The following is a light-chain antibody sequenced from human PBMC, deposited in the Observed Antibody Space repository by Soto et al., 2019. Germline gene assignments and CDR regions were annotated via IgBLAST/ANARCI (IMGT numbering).Light chain of an antibody. J-gene: IGKJ1*01. CDR1: QGINSY. V-gene: IGKV1-9*01. CDR2: GAS. Sequence: DIQLTQSPSVLSASVGDRVTITCRASQGINSYLAWYQQKPGKVPKLLIYGASTLHSGVPPSFSGSGPGREFPLTISSLQAEDFAAYQCQQLNSYPRTFGQGTKVEIK. CDR3: QQLNSYPRT.